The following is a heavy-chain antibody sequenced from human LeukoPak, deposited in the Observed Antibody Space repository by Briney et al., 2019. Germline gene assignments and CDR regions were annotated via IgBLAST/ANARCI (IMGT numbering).Heavy chain of an antibody. J-gene: IGHJ4*02. CDR1: GGTFSSYA. V-gene: IGHV1-8*02. CDR3: ARAADYYYDSSGSPDY. CDR2: MNPNSGNT. Sequence: GASVKVSCKASGGTFSSYAISWVRQAPGQGLEWMGGMNPNSGNTGYAQKFQGRVTMTRNTSISTAYMELSSLRSEDTAVYYCARAADYYYDSSGSPDYWGQGTLVTVSS. D-gene: IGHD3-22*01.